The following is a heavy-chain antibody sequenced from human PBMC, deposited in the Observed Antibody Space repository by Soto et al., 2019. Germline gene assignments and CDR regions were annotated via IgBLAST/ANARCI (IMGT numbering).Heavy chain of an antibody. CDR2: IIPIFGTA. D-gene: IGHD4-4*01. J-gene: IGHJ4*02. V-gene: IGHV1-69*12. Sequence: QVQLVQSGAEVKKPGSSVKVSCKASGGTFSSYAISWVRQAPGQGLEWMGGIIPIFGTADYAQKFQGRVTITAQESTSAAYMELSSLRSEDTAVYYGARDGGVYAYSPFDYWGQGTLVTVSS. CDR1: GGTFSSYA. CDR3: ARDGGVYAYSPFDY.